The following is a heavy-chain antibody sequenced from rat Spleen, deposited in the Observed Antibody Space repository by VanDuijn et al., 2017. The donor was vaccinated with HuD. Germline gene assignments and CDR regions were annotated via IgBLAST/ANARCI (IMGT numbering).Heavy chain of an antibody. CDR3: AALIRVSPFDD. CDR1: GFTFSNYY. J-gene: IGHJ2*01. D-gene: IGHD4-1*01. V-gene: IGHV5S10*01. CDR2: IIYDGSRT. Sequence: EVQLVESGGGLVQPGRSMKLSCAASGFTFSNYYMVWVRQAPTKGLEWVATIIYDGSRTYYRDSVKGRFTISRDNAKSTLYLQMDSLRSEDTATYYCAALIRVSPFDDWGQGVMVTVSS.